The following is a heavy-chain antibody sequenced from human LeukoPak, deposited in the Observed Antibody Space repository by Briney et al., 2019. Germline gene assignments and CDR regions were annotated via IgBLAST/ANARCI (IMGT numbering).Heavy chain of an antibody. CDR2: ISAYNGNT. CDR1: GYTFNTYG. CDR3: ASGDCSSTSCYSF. J-gene: IGHJ4*02. D-gene: IGHD2-2*01. V-gene: IGHV1-18*01. Sequence: GASVKVSCKTSGYTFNTYGIAWVRQAPGQGLEWMGWISAYNGNTNYAQNLQDRVTMTTDTSTTTAYMELRSLRSDDTAVYYCASGDCSSTSCYSFWGQGTLVTVSS.